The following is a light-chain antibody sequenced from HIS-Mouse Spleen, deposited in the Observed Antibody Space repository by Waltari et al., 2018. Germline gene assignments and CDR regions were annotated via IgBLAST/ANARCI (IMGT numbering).Light chain of an antibody. Sequence: QSALTQPASVSGSPGQSITISCTGTSSDVGSYNLVSWYQQHPGKAPKRMIYEGSKRTSGVSIRFSGSKSGNTASLTSSGLQAEDEADYYCCSYAGSSTWVFGGGTKLTVL. J-gene: IGLJ3*02. CDR2: EGS. V-gene: IGLV2-23*01. CDR3: CSYAGSSTWV. CDR1: SSDVGSYNL.